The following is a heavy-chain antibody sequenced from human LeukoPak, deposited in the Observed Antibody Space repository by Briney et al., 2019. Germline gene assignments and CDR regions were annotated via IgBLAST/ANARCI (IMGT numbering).Heavy chain of an antibody. Sequence: GGSLRLSCAASGFTFSSYAMHWVRQAPGKGLEWVAVISYDGSNKYYADSVKGRFTISRDNSKNTLYLQMNSLRAEDTAVYYCAKARTPYNSGFDYWGQGTLVAVSS. CDR2: ISYDGSNK. CDR3: AKARTPYNSGFDY. CDR1: GFTFSSYA. V-gene: IGHV3-30*04. D-gene: IGHD6-19*01. J-gene: IGHJ4*02.